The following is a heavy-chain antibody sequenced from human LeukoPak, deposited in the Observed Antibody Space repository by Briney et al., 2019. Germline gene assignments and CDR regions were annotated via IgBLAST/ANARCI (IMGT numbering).Heavy chain of an antibody. CDR2: INPDSNYK. V-gene: IGHV3-21*04. CDR1: GFTFSTYS. J-gene: IGHJ4*02. CDR3: AKDRYYDFWSGYYIGDN. D-gene: IGHD3-3*01. Sequence: PGGSLRLSCAASGFTFSTYSMNWLRLAPGKGLEWVSSINPDSNYKYYVDSVKGRFTISRDNAKNSLYLQMNSLRVEDTALYYCAKDRYYDFWSGYYIGDNWGQGTLVTVSS.